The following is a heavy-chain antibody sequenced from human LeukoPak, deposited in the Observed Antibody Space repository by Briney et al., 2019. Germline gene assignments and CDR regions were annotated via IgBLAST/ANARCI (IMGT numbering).Heavy chain of an antibody. CDR1: GFTFSTYG. J-gene: IGHJ3*02. V-gene: IGHV3-21*01. CDR3: ARVPSGYYRGDAFDI. CDR2: ISSSSSYI. Sequence: GGSLRLSCAASGFTFSTYGMHWVRQAPGKGLEWVSSISSSSSYIYYADSVKGRFTISRDNAKNSLYLQMNSLRAEDTAVYYCARVPSGYYRGDAFDIWGQGTMVTVSS. D-gene: IGHD3-22*01.